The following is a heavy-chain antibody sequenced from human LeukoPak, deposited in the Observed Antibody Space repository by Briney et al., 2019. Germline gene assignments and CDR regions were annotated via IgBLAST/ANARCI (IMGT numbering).Heavy chain of an antibody. CDR2: ISGSGGST. Sequence: GGSLRLSCAASGFTFSSYAMSWVRQAPGKGLEWISAISGSGGSTYYADSVKGRFTISRDNSKNTLYLQMNSLRAEDTAVYYCAKSSTYGDYEDYWGQGTLVTVSS. CDR3: AKSSTYGDYEDY. D-gene: IGHD4-17*01. CDR1: GFTFSSYA. V-gene: IGHV3-23*01. J-gene: IGHJ4*02.